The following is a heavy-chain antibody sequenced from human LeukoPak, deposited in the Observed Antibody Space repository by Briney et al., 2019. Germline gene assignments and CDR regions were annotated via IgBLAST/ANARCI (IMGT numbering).Heavy chain of an antibody. CDR1: GFTFSSYA. CDR2: ISYDGSNK. D-gene: IGHD3-16*01. Sequence: PGRSLRLSCAASGFTFSSYAIHWVRQAPGKGLEWVAVISYDGSNKYYADSVKGRFTISRDNSKNTLYLQMNSLRAEDTAVYYCAKDRGSVITFGGVDYWGQGTLVTVSS. CDR3: AKDRGSVITFGGVDY. V-gene: IGHV3-30*04. J-gene: IGHJ4*02.